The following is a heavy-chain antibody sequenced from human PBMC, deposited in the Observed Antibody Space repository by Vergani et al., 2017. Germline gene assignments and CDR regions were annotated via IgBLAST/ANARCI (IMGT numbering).Heavy chain of an antibody. V-gene: IGHV3-23*01. CDR2: ITDSGGTT. CDR1: GFTFSSYA. J-gene: IGHJ4*02. D-gene: IGHD2-2*01. CDR3: AKQYCDSNSCYYY. Sequence: EVQLLESGGGLVQPGGSLRLSCVASGFTFSSYAMSWVRQAPGKGLEWVSVITDSGGTTFYADSVKGRFTISRDNSKNTLYLQMNSLRAEDTAVYYCAKQYCDSNSCYYYWGQGTLVTVSS.